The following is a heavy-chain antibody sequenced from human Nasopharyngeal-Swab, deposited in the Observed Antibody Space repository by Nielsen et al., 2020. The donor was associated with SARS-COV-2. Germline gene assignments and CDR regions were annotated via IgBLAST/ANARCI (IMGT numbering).Heavy chain of an antibody. CDR3: AKSKIMITFGGARDYFDY. CDR2: ISGSGGST. J-gene: IGHJ4*02. D-gene: IGHD3-16*01. Sequence: GGSLRLSCAASGFTFSSYAMSWVRPAPGKGLERVSAISGSGGSTYHADSEKGRFTISRDNSKNTLYLQMNSLRAEDTAVYYCAKSKIMITFGGARDYFDYWGQGTLVTVSS. V-gene: IGHV3-23*01. CDR1: GFTFSSYA.